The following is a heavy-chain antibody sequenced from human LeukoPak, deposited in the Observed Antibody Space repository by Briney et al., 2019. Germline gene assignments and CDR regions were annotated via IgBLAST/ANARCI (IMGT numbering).Heavy chain of an antibody. CDR2: ISDSSSNT. Sequence: GGSLRLSCAASGFTFSSYAMNWVRQAPGKGLEWVSGISDSSSNTYYADSVKGRFTISRDNSKNTPYLQMNSLRADDTAVYYCAPRFLEWSGFDPWGQGTLVTVSS. CDR3: APRFLEWSGFDP. CDR1: GFTFSSYA. D-gene: IGHD3-3*01. J-gene: IGHJ5*02. V-gene: IGHV3-23*01.